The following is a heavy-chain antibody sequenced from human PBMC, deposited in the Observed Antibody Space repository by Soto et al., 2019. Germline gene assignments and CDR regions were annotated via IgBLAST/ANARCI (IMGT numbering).Heavy chain of an antibody. V-gene: IGHV1-58*01. Sequence: SVKVSCKASGFTFTSSAVQWVRQARGQRLEWIGWIVVGSGNTNYAQKFQERVTITRDMSTSTAYMELSSLRSEDTAVYYCAALSGVAGRFDYWGQGTLVTVSS. CDR3: AALSGVAGRFDY. CDR1: GFTFTSSA. D-gene: IGHD6-19*01. J-gene: IGHJ4*02. CDR2: IVVGSGNT.